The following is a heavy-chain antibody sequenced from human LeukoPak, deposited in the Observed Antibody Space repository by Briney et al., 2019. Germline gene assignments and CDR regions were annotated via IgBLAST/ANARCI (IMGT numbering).Heavy chain of an antibody. D-gene: IGHD3-10*01. J-gene: IGHJ6*02. CDR2: MNPNSGNT. Sequence: ASVKVSFKASGYTFTSYDINWVRQATGQGLEWMGWMNPNSGNTGYAQKFQGRVTMTRNTSISTAYMELSSLRSEDTAVYYCARGRFRRITMVRGVIYHYGMDVWGQGTTVTVSS. CDR1: GYTFTSYD. CDR3: ARGRFRRITMVRGVIYHYGMDV. V-gene: IGHV1-8*01.